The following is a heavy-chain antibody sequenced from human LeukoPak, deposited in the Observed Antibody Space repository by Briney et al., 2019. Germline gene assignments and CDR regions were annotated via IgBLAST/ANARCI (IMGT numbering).Heavy chain of an antibody. J-gene: IGHJ4*02. V-gene: IGHV3-15*01. CDR1: GFTFSSYW. D-gene: IGHD4-23*01. CDR2: IKSTTVDGTP. Sequence: GGSLRLSCAASGFTFSSYWMSWVRQAPGKGLEWVGRIKSTTVDGTPEYAAPVKGRFTISRDDSKNTVYLQMNSLKTEDTGVYYCTTGPGNSGYWGQGTLVTVSS. CDR3: TTGPGNSGY.